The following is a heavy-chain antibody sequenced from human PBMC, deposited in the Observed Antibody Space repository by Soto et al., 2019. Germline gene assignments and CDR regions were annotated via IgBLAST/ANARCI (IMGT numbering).Heavy chain of an antibody. CDR3: ARGTYCSSTSCRAYWFDP. CDR1: GGSISSGGYY. CDR2: IYYSGST. Sequence: TLSLTCTVSGGSISSGGYYWSWIRQHPGKGLEWIGYIYYSGSTYYNPSLKSRVTISVDTSKNQFSLKLSSVTAADTAVYYCARGTYCSSTSCRAYWFDPWGQGSLVTVSS. D-gene: IGHD2-2*01. V-gene: IGHV4-31*03. J-gene: IGHJ5*02.